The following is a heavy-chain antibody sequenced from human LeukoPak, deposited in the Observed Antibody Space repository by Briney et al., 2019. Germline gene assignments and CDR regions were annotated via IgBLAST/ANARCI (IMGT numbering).Heavy chain of an antibody. CDR3: ARRISSWSLSYYYYMDV. J-gene: IGHJ6*03. Sequence: SETLSLTCTVSGGSISSYYWSWIRQHPGKGLEWIGYIYYSGSTYYNPSLKSRVTISVDTSKNQFSLKLSSVTAADTAVYYCARRISSWSLSYYYYMDVWGKGTTATVSS. CDR1: GGSISSYY. D-gene: IGHD6-13*01. V-gene: IGHV4-59*06. CDR2: IYYSGST.